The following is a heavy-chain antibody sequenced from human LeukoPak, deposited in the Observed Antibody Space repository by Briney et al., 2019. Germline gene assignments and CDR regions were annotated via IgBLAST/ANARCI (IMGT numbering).Heavy chain of an antibody. CDR2: ISSSSTFI. J-gene: IGHJ4*02. Sequence: GGSLRLSCAASGFTFSDYATSWVRQAPGMGLEWVSSISSSSTFIYYADSLKGRFTISRDNAKNSLYLQMNSLRAEDTAVYYCARYTAGEFESSGQESRVTVSS. CDR3: ARYTAGEFES. D-gene: IGHD6-13*01. CDR1: GFTFSDYA. V-gene: IGHV3-21*01.